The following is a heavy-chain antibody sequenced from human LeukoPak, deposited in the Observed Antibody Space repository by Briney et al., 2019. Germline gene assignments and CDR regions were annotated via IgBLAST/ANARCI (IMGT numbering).Heavy chain of an antibody. CDR2: INPSGGST. CDR3: AREDCTNGVCAFDY. D-gene: IGHD2-8*01. J-gene: IGHJ4*02. Sequence: GASVKVSCKASGYTFTIYYMHWVRQAPGQGLEWMGIINPSGGSTSYAQKFQGRVTMTRDMSTSTVYMELSSLRAEDTAVYYCAREDCTNGVCAFDYWGQGTLVTVSS. CDR1: GYTFTIYY. V-gene: IGHV1-46*01.